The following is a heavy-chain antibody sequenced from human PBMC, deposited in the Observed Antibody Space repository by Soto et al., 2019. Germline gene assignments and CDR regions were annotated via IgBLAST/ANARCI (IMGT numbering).Heavy chain of an antibody. D-gene: IGHD5-12*01. Sequence: SETLSLTCTVSGGSISSFYWSWIRQPPGKGLEWIGYNYHSGTINYNPSLKSRVTISVDTSKNQFSLRLTSVTAADTAIYYCVREAYIGYGHAIDHWGQGTLVTVSS. V-gene: IGHV4-59*01. CDR2: NYHSGTI. J-gene: IGHJ4*02. CDR1: GGSISSFY. CDR3: VREAYIGYGHAIDH.